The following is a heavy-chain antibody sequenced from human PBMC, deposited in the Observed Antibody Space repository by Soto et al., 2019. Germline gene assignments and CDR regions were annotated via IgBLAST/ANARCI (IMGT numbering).Heavy chain of an antibody. V-gene: IGHV6-1*01. CDR2: TYYRSKWYN. CDR1: GNSVSSSSVT. Sequence: SQTLSLTCATSGNSVSSSSVTWNWIRQSPSRGLEWLGRTYYRSKWYNDYALSVKSRITINPDTSKNQFSLQLNSVTPEDTAVYYCARGHCSSGCRIDYWGQGTLVTVSS. CDR3: ARGHCSSGCRIDY. J-gene: IGHJ4*02. D-gene: IGHD2-2*01.